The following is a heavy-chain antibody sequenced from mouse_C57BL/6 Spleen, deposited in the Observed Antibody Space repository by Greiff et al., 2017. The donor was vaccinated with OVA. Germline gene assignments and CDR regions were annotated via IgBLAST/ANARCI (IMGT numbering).Heavy chain of an antibody. CDR3: APITTVVATGFDY. Sequence: EVQLQQSGPELVKPGASVKMSCKASGYTFTDYNMHWVKQSHGKSLEWIGYINPNNGGTSYNQKFKGKATLTVNKSSSTAYMELRSLTSEDSAVYYCAPITTVVATGFDYWGQGTTLTVSS. D-gene: IGHD1-1*01. CDR2: INPNNGGT. J-gene: IGHJ2*01. CDR1: GYTFTDYN. V-gene: IGHV1-22*01.